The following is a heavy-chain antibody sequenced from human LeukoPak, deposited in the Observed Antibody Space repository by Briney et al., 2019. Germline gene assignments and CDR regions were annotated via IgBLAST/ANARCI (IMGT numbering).Heavy chain of an antibody. D-gene: IGHD2-2*01. Sequence: PGGSLRLSCAASGFTVSSNYMRWVRQAPGKGLEWVSVIYSGGSTYYADSVKGRFTISRDNSKNTLYLQMNSLRAEDTAVYYCAREAGYCSSTSCYVYYYGMDVWGQGTTVTVSS. V-gene: IGHV3-53*01. CDR1: GFTVSSNY. CDR3: AREAGYCSSTSCYVYYYGMDV. J-gene: IGHJ6*02. CDR2: IYSGGST.